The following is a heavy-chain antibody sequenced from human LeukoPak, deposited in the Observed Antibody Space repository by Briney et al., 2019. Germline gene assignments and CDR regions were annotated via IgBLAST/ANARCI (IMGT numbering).Heavy chain of an antibody. J-gene: IGHJ6*03. V-gene: IGHV3-23*01. CDR3: AKQPYNYYYLDV. D-gene: IGHD2-21*01. CDR1: GLTFHDYA. CDR2: IVGDSSKT. Sequence: GGSLRLSCAISGLTFHDYAMTWVRQAPGKGLEWVSTIVGDSSKTYYANSVKGRFTISRDNSNYMLFLHMNNLRAEDTAIYYCAKQPYNYYYLDVWGKGTTVTVSS.